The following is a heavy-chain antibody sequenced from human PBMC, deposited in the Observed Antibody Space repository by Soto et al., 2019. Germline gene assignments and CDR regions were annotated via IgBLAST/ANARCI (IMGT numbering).Heavy chain of an antibody. J-gene: IGHJ3*02. CDR1: GGSFSGYY. CDR2: INHSGST. V-gene: IGHV4-34*01. Sequence: PSETLSLTCAVYGGSFSGYYWSWIRQPPGKGLEWIGEINHSGSTNYNPSLKSRVTISVDTSKNQFSLKLSSVTAADTAVYYCARERTIAARPRPAFDIRGQGTMVTV. D-gene: IGHD6-6*01. CDR3: ARERTIAARPRPAFDI.